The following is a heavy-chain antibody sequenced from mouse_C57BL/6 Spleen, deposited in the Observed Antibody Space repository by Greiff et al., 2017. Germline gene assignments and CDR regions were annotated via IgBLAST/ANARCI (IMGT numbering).Heavy chain of an antibody. Sequence: DVQLQESGPGLVKPSQSLSLTCSVTGYSITSGYYWNWIRQFPGNKLEWMGYISYDGSNNYNPSLKNRISITRDTSKNQFFLKLNSVTTEDTATYYCASPIFYYAMDYWGQGTSVTVSS. D-gene: IGHD6-5*01. CDR2: ISYDGSN. CDR3: ASPIFYYAMDY. J-gene: IGHJ4*01. CDR1: GYSITSGYY. V-gene: IGHV3-6*01.